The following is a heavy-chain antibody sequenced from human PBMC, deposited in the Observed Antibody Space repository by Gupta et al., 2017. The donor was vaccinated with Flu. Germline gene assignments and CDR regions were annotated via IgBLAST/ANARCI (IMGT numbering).Heavy chain of an antibody. Sequence: QVQLQESGPGLVKPSETLSLTCTVYGGSISSYSWSWIRQPPGKGLEWIGYIYYSGSTNYNPPLKSRVTISVDTSKNQFSLKLSSVTAADTAVYYCARAENWNWFDPWGQGTLVTVSS. J-gene: IGHJ5*02. V-gene: IGHV4-59*01. CDR1: GGSISSYS. CDR3: ARAENWNWFDP. CDR2: IYYSGST.